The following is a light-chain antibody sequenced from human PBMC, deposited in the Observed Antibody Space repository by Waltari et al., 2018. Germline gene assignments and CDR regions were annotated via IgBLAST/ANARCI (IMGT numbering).Light chain of an antibody. CDR3: SSYAGSGTVV. V-gene: IGLV2-8*01. J-gene: IGLJ2*01. Sequence: QSALTQPPSASGSPGQSVAISCTGTSSDIGRYTLVSWYQQDPGKAPKLIVYDVTKRPPGVPDRFSGSKSGNTASLIVSGLQAGDEADYYCSSYAGSGTVVFGGGTKLTVL. CDR2: DVT. CDR1: SSDIGRYTL.